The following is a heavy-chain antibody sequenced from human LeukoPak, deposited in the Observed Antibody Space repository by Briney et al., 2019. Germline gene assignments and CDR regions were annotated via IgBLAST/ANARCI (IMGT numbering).Heavy chain of an antibody. CDR1: GGSFSGYY. CDR3: ARGGGIQLWCPFDY. Sequence: SETLSLTCAVYGGSFSGYYWSWIRQPPGKGLEWIGEINHSGSTNYNPSLKSRVTISVDTSKNQFSLKLSSVTAADTAVYYCARGGGIQLWCPFDYWGQGTLVTVSS. J-gene: IGHJ4*02. CDR2: INHSGST. V-gene: IGHV4-34*01. D-gene: IGHD5-18*01.